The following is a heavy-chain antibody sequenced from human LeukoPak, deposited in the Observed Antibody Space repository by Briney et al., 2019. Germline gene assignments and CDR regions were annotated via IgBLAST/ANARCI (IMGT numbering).Heavy chain of an antibody. Sequence: ASVKVSCKASGYTFTGYYMYWVRQAPGQGLEWMGWINPNSGGTNYAQKFQGRVTMTRDTSISTAYMELSRLRSDDTAVYYCARDVEGSFSGLPGGFDPWGQGTLVTVSS. CDR2: INPNSGGT. D-gene: IGHD6-19*01. J-gene: IGHJ5*02. V-gene: IGHV1-2*02. CDR1: GYTFTGYY. CDR3: ARDVEGSFSGLPGGFDP.